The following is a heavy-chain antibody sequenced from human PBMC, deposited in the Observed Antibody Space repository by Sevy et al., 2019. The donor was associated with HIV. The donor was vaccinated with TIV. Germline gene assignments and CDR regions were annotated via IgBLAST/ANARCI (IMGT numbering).Heavy chain of an antibody. J-gene: IGHJ6*03. CDR3: AKGWGGHYDPGEIGYYFYYYNMDV. CDR2: ISGSGTRT. CDR1: GFSFDSYG. D-gene: IGHD3-22*01. V-gene: IGHV3-23*01. Sequence: GGSLRLSCAVSGFSFDSYGMTWVRQAPGKGLEWVSGISGSGTRTYYADSVKGRFSISRDNSKNRLYLQMNSLRSEDKAIYYCAKGWGGHYDPGEIGYYFYYYNMDVWGKGTTVTVSS.